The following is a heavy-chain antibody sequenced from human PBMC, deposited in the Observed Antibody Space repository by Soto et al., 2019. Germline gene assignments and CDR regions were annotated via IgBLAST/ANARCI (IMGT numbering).Heavy chain of an antibody. Sequence: PGGSLRLSCAAPGFTFSTYAMHWVRQAPGKGLEWVALISSDGNTEYYADSVEGRFTISRDNSKNTLYLQTNTLRPEDTAVYYCARGSFFHVAYWGQGTLVTVSS. CDR2: ISSDGNTE. V-gene: IGHV3-30-3*01. CDR1: GFTFSTYA. J-gene: IGHJ4*02. CDR3: ARGSFFHVAY.